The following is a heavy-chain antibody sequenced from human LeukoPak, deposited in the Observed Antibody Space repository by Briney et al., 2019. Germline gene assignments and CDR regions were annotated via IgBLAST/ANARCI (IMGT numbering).Heavy chain of an antibody. J-gene: IGHJ4*02. D-gene: IGHD6-6*01. CDR2: INTNTGNP. V-gene: IGHV7-4-1*02. CDR1: GYTFTSYA. CDR3: ARDRFLANFGIAARPQFDY. Sequence: ASVKVSCTASGYTFTSYAMNWVRQAPGQGLEWMGWINTNTGNPTYAQGFTGRFVFSLDTSVSTAYLQISSLKAEDTAVYYCARDRFLANFGIAARPQFDYWGQGTLVTVSS.